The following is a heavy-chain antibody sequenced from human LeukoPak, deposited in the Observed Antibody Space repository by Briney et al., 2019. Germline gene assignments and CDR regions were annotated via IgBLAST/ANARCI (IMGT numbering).Heavy chain of an antibody. CDR2: IIPIFATA. D-gene: IGHD3-22*01. Sequence: SVKVSCKASGYTFTSYDINWVRQAPGQGLEWMGGIIPIFATANYAQKFQGRVTITADESTSTAYMELSSLRSEDTAVYYCARGPITTRSHFDYWGQGTLVTVSS. J-gene: IGHJ4*02. CDR3: ARGPITTRSHFDY. CDR1: GYTFTSYD. V-gene: IGHV1-69*13.